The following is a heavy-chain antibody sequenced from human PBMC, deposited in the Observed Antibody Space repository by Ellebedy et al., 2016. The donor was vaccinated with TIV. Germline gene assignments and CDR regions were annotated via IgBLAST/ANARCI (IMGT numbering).Heavy chain of an antibody. CDR1: GGSISSYY. CDR2: IYYSGST. D-gene: IGHD4-23*01. J-gene: IGHJ3*02. CDR3: ARGGGYGGNSENAFDI. V-gene: IGHV4-59*01. Sequence: SETLSLTCTVSGGSISSYYWSWIRQPPGKGLEWIGYIYYSGSTNYNPSLKSRVSISVGTSKNQFSLKLSSVTAADTAVYYCARGGGYGGNSENAFDIWGQGTMVTVSS.